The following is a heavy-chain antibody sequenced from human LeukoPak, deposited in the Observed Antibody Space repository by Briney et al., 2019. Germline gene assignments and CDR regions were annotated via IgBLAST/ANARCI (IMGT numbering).Heavy chain of an antibody. Sequence: GSLRLSCSVSGGSINTRSYYWGWIRQPPGKGLEWIGSIYYGGLTYYNPSLKSRVTLSADTSRNHFFLKVNPVTAADTSVYYCARLPILGVVDYWGQGILVTVSS. CDR1: GGSINTRSYY. CDR3: ARLPILGVVDY. J-gene: IGHJ4*02. V-gene: IGHV4-39*02. CDR2: IYYGGLT. D-gene: IGHD1-26*01.